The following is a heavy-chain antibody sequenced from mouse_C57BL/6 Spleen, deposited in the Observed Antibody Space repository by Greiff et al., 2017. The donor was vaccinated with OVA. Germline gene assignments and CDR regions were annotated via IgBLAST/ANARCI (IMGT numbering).Heavy chain of an antibody. J-gene: IGHJ4*01. D-gene: IGHD6-1*01. CDR3: ARVPLGVHYAMDY. Sequence: EVKLVESEGGLVQPGSSMKLSCTASGFTFSDYYMAWVRQVPEKGLEWVANINYDGSSTYYLDSLKSRFIISRDNATNILYLQMSSLKSEDTATYYCARVPLGVHYAMDYWGQGTSVTVSS. V-gene: IGHV5-16*01. CDR1: GFTFSDYY. CDR2: INYDGSST.